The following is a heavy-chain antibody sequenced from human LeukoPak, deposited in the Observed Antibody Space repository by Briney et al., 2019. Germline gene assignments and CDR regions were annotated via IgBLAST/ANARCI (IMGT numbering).Heavy chain of an antibody. CDR2: IRSNMGRT. D-gene: IGHD6-13*01. Sequence: SLTLARSAAGPIFSSYAMHSVRHAPQKGLEYVSSIRSNMGRTHYTDSVKGRFTISRDNSKNPLFIQMSSLRTEDTAVYYCVKGAAGEYYYYHMDVWGQGTTVIVSS. CDR3: VKGAAGEYYYYHMDV. CDR1: GPIFSSYA. J-gene: IGHJ6*02. V-gene: IGHV3-64*05.